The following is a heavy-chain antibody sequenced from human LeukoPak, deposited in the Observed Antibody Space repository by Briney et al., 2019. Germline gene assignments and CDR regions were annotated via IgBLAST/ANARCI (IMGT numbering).Heavy chain of an antibody. V-gene: IGHV3-21*01. Sequence: NPGGSLRLSCAASGFTFSSYSMNWVRQAPGKGLEWVSSTSSSSSYIYYADSVKGRFTISRDNAKNSLYLQMNSLRAEDTAVYYCARDPGDSSGYYPYYYYYYMDVWGKGTTVTVSS. CDR3: ARDPGDSSGYYPYYYYYYMDV. CDR1: GFTFSSYS. D-gene: IGHD3-22*01. CDR2: TSSSSSYI. J-gene: IGHJ6*03.